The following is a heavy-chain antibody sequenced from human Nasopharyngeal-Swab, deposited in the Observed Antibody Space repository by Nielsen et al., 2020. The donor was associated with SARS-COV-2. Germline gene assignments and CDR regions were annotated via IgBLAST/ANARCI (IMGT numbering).Heavy chain of an antibody. D-gene: IGHD3-3*01. CDR2: TYYSGST. CDR3: ARASYYDFWSGYYRSDYYGMDV. J-gene: IGHJ6*02. Sequence: SETLSLTCNVSGGYISSYYWSWNRQPPGKGLEWIGYTYYSGSTNYNPSLKSRVTISVDTSKNQFSLKLSSVTAADTAVYYCARASYYDFWSGYYRSDYYGMDVWGQGTTVTVSS. CDR1: GGYISSYY. V-gene: IGHV4-59*01.